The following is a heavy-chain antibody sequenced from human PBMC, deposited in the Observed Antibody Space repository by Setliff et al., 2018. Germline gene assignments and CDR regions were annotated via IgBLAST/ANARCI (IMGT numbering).Heavy chain of an antibody. CDR1: GGSFSDYY. CDR2: INHSGST. Sequence: PSETLSLTCTVYGGSFSDYYWGWIRQSPGKRPEWIAEINHSGSTNYNPSLKSRVTISVDTSKNQFSLKLTSVTAADTAVYYCARTHCTTTSCFYFHYWGQGTVVTVSS. D-gene: IGHD2-2*01. J-gene: IGHJ4*02. V-gene: IGHV4-34*01. CDR3: ARTHCTTTSCFYFHY.